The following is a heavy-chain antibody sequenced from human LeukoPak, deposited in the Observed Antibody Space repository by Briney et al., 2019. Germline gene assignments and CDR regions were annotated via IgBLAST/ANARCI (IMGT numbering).Heavy chain of an antibody. CDR3: AGARPYYYGSGSYYDDY. CDR2: IYDSGST. V-gene: IGHV4-39*07. D-gene: IGHD3-10*01. J-gene: IGHJ4*02. Sequence: NSSETLSLTCTVSGGSIRSSYYYWGWIRQPPGKGLEWIGSIYDSGSTYYNPSLKSRVTISVDRSKNQFSLKLSSVTAADTAVYYCAGARPYYYGSGSYYDDYWGQGTLVTVSS. CDR1: GGSIRSSYYY.